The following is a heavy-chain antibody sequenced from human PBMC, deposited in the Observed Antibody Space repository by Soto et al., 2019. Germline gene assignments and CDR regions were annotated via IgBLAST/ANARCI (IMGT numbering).Heavy chain of an antibody. V-gene: IGHV3-33*01. J-gene: IGHJ6*02. D-gene: IGHD2-15*01. Sequence: QVQLVASGGGVVQPGRTLRLSCAASGFTFSSYGMHWVRQAPGKGLEWVAVIWYDGSNKYYADSVKGRFTISRDNSKNTLYLQMNRLRAEDTALYYCARDLGYCSGGSCYYYGMDVWGQGTTVTVSS. CDR2: IWYDGSNK. CDR1: GFTFSSYG. CDR3: ARDLGYCSGGSCYYYGMDV.